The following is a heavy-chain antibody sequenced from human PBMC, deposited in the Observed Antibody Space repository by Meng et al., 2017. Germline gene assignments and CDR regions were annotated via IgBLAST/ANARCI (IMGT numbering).Heavy chain of an antibody. CDR1: GGSFSGYY. D-gene: IGHD1-26*01. CDR3: ARGNRYSGSYYYYGMDV. Sequence: SETLSLTCAVYGGSFSGYYWSWIRQPPGKGLEWIGKINHSGSTNYNPSLKSRVTISVDTSKNQFSLKLSSVTAADTAVYYCARGNRYSGSYYYYGMDVWGQGTTVNVSS. V-gene: IGHV4-34*01. J-gene: IGHJ6*02. CDR2: INHSGST.